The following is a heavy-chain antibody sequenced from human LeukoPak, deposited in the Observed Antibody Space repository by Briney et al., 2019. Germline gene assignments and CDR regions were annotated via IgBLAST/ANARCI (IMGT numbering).Heavy chain of an antibody. CDR2: ISSSSSTI. CDR3: ARDQMDYDFWSGYYIYYFDY. J-gene: IGHJ4*02. CDR1: GLTFSSYS. V-gene: IGHV3-48*01. Sequence: PGGSLRLSCAASGLTFSSYSMNWVRQAPGKGLEWVSYISSSSSTIYYADSVKGRFTISRDNAKNSLYLQMNSLRAEDTAVYYCARDQMDYDFWSGYYIYYFDYWGQGTLVTVSS. D-gene: IGHD3-3*01.